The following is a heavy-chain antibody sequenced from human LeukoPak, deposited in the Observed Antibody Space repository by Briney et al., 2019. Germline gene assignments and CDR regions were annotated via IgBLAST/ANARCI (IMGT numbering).Heavy chain of an antibody. CDR3: ATDRITMIRGGRTYFYRGTDA. D-gene: IGHD3-10*01. CDR2: IDYEDGDK. CDR1: GYTLSELA. J-gene: IGHJ6*02. Sequence: ASVKVSCKVSGYTLSELAVHWVRQAPGKGLEWMGHIDYEDGDKNYAQNFQGRVTVTEDTSEDTVYMELNSLRSEDAAVYYCATDRITMIRGGRTYFYRGTDAGGQETTVIVSS. V-gene: IGHV1-24*01.